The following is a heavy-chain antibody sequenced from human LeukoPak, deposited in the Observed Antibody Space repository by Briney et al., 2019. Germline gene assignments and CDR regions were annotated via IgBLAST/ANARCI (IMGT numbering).Heavy chain of an antibody. J-gene: IGHJ4*02. Sequence: VASVTVSCKASGYTFSRYGISWVRQAPGQGLEWMGWISANNGDTNSAQKFQCRVTMTTDTSTSTAYMELRSLRSHDTAVYYCARDFFHGHCAGLSCFLLDYWGQGSLVTVSS. CDR1: GYTFSRYG. D-gene: IGHD2-15*01. CDR3: ARDFFHGHCAGLSCFLLDY. V-gene: IGHV1-18*01. CDR2: ISANNGDT.